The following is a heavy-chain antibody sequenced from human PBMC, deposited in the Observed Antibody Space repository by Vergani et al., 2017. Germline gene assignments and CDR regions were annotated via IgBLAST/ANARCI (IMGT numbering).Heavy chain of an antibody. Sequence: QVQLVQSGAEVKKPGSSVKVSCKASGGTFSSYAISWVRQAPGQGLEWMGGIIPIFGTANYAQKFQGRVTITADESTSTAYMELSSLRAEDTAVYYCARYSIIGYCSSTXCYRVGYCTNCAYYYMDVWGKGTTVTVSS. D-gene: IGHD2-2*01. CDR3: ARYSIIGYCSSTXCYRVGYCTNCAYYYMDV. CDR1: GGTFSSYA. J-gene: IGHJ6*03. V-gene: IGHV1-69*01. CDR2: IIPIFGTA.